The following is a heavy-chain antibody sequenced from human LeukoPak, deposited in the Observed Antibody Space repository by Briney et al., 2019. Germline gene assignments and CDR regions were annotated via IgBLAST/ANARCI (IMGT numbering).Heavy chain of an antibody. J-gene: IGHJ4*02. CDR2: ISGSGGST. Sequence: GGSLRLSCAASGFTFSSYAMSRVRQAPGKGLEWVSAISGSGGSTYYADSVKGRFTISRDNSKNTLYLQMNSLRAEDTAVYYCAKFPRLITMVRGVKGGPPDYWGQGTLVTVSS. V-gene: IGHV3-23*01. D-gene: IGHD3-10*01. CDR3: AKFPRLITMVRGVKGGPPDY. CDR1: GFTFSSYA.